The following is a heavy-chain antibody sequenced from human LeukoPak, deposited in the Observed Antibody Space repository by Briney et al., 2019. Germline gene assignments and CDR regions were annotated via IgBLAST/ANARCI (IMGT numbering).Heavy chain of an antibody. CDR1: GGSFSGYY. J-gene: IGHJ3*02. CDR2: INHSGST. V-gene: IGHV4-34*01. CDR3: ARDVGRQSDAFDI. D-gene: IGHD1-26*01. Sequence: PSETLSLTCAVYGGSFSGYYWSWIRQPPGKGLEWIGEINHSGSTNYNPSLKSRVTISVDTSKNQFSLKLSSVTAADTAVYYCARDVGRQSDAFDIWGQGTMVTVSS.